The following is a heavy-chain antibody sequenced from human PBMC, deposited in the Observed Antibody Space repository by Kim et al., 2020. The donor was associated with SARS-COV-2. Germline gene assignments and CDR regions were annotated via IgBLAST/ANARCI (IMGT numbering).Heavy chain of an antibody. CDR3: ARDPDFSCGQGTLFNY. CDR2: IKGNGSAT. V-gene: IGHV3-7*03. J-gene: IGHJ4*01. D-gene: IGHD1-1*01. CDR1: GFNFSNYG. Sequence: GGSLRLSCVASGFNFSNYGMSWVRQAPGKGLEWVSHIKGNGSATYYADSVKGRFTISRDNAKNSLYLQMNSLRTEDTAVYYCARDPDFSCGQGTLFNY.